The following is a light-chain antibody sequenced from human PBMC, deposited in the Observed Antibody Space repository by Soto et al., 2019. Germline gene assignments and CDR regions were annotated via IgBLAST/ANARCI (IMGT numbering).Light chain of an antibody. J-gene: IGLJ2*01. CDR2: DVS. CDR3: SSYRSRSLVV. CDR1: SSDVGGYNY. Sequence: QSALTQPASVSGSPGQSITISCTGTSSDVGGYNYVSWYQQHPGKAPKLMIYDVSNRPSGVSNRFSGSKSCNTASLTISGLQAEDEADYYCSSYRSRSLVVFGGGTKLTVL. V-gene: IGLV2-14*01.